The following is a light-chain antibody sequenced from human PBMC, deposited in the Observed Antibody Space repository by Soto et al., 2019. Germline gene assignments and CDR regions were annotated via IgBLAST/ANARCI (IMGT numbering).Light chain of an antibody. CDR1: SSDVGLYNY. CDR2: DVT. Sequence: QSALTQPRSVSGSPGQSVTISCTGTSSDVGLYNYVSWYQQFPGRAPKLIIYDVTNRPPGVPDRFSGSKSDNTASLTISGLQAEDDADYYCCSFAGSNTWVFGGGTQLTVL. J-gene: IGLJ3*02. V-gene: IGLV2-11*01. CDR3: CSFAGSNTWV.